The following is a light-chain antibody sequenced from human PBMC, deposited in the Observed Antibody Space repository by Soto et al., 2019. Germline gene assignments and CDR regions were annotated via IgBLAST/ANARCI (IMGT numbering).Light chain of an antibody. Sequence: EVVMTQSPATLSVSPGEGVTLSCRANQGIGDTLAWYQHKPGQTPRLLIYDTSTRATGVPARFSGSGSGTEFTLTISSLQPDDFATYYCQHYNSYSEAFGQGTKVDIK. CDR1: QGIGDT. J-gene: IGKJ1*01. CDR2: DTS. CDR3: QHYNSYSEA. V-gene: IGKV3-15*01.